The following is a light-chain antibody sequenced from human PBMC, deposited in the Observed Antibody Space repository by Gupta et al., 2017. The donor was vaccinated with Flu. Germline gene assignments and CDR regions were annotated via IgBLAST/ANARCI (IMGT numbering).Light chain of an antibody. Sequence: ERATLSCRASQSVNNRYLAWYQQKPGQPPRLLICGASSRATGIPDRFSGSGSGTDFTLTISRLEPEDFAVYYCQQYSNSLWTFGQGTQVEIK. CDR2: GAS. CDR3: QQYSNSLWT. CDR1: QSVNNRY. V-gene: IGKV3-20*01. J-gene: IGKJ1*01.